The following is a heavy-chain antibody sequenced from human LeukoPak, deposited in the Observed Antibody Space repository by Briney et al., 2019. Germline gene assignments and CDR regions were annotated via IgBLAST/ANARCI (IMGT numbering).Heavy chain of an antibody. CDR3: ATTTTVTTLYYYYGMDV. CDR1: GYSFTSYW. V-gene: IGHV5-51*01. Sequence: GESLKISCKGSGYSFTSYWIGWVRQMPGKGLEWMGIMYPGDSDTRYSPSFQGQVTSSAVKSISTAYLQWSSLKASDTAMYYCATTTTVTTLYYYYGMDVWGQGTTVTVSS. CDR2: MYPGDSDT. D-gene: IGHD4-17*01. J-gene: IGHJ6*02.